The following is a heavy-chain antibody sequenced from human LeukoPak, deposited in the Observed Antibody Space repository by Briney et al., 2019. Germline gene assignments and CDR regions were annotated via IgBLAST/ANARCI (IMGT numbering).Heavy chain of an antibody. V-gene: IGHV1-46*01. Sequence: ASVTVSSQASGDTFTYYHIHWVRPAPGQGVAWMGAVYVTGETTRNTQNFQGRVTMTRDPSTATVYMELTSLRSEDTAVYYCATEAPGSYYFDYWGQGVRVTGSS. CDR3: ATEAPGSYYFDY. CDR1: GDTFTYYH. CDR2: VYVTGETT. J-gene: IGHJ4*02.